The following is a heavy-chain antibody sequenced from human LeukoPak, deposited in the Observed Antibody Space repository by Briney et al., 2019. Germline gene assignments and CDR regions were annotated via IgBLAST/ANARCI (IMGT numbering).Heavy chain of an antibody. CDR3: ARRVATTDHFDY. J-gene: IGHJ4*02. CDR2: ISGYNGNT. V-gene: IGHV1-18*01. CDR1: GYTLTSYA. Sequence: ASVKVSYKASGYTLTSYAISGVQQAAGQGLKWMGWISGYNGNTNSAQKVQGRVTMTTDTSTTTAYMELRSLRSDDTAVYYCARRVATTDHFDYWGQGTLVTVSS. D-gene: IGHD5-12*01.